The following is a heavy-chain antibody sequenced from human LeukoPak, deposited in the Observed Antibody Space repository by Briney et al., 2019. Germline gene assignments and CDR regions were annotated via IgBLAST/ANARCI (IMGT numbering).Heavy chain of an antibody. Sequence: SVKVSCKASGGTFSSYAISWVRQAPGQGLEWMGRIIPILGIANYAQKFQGRVTITADKSTSTAYMELSSLRSEDTAVYYCARGGIAVAVPFDYWGQGTLVTV. D-gene: IGHD6-19*01. J-gene: IGHJ4*02. CDR2: IIPILGIA. CDR3: ARGGIAVAVPFDY. CDR1: GGTFSSYA. V-gene: IGHV1-69*04.